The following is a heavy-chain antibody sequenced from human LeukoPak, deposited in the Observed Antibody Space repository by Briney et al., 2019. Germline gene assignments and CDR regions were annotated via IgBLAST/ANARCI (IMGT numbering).Heavy chain of an antibody. CDR2: ISGSGDTT. D-gene: IGHD2-8*01. J-gene: IGHJ4*02. CDR1: GFTFSRYA. CDR3: AKDFGDCSNGVCYGKPFDY. V-gene: IGHV3-23*01. Sequence: GGSLRLSCAASGFTFSRYAMCWARQAPGKGLEWVSGISGSGDTTYYADPVKGRFTISRDNSKNTLYLQMNSLRAEDTAVYYCAKDFGDCSNGVCYGKPFDYWGQGTLVTVSS.